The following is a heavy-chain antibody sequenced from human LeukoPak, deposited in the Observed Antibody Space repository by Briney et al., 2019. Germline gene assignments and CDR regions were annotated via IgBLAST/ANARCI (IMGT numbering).Heavy chain of an antibody. CDR1: GFTFSSYW. CDR2: INTDGSTT. CDR3: ARDENWGFDF. J-gene: IGHJ4*02. Sequence: PGGSLRLSCAASGFTFSSYWMHWVRQAPGKGLVWVSRINTDGSTTNYADSVKGRFTISRDNAKNTVYLQMNSLRDEDTALYYCARDENWGFDFWGQGTLLTVSS. D-gene: IGHD7-27*01. V-gene: IGHV3-74*01.